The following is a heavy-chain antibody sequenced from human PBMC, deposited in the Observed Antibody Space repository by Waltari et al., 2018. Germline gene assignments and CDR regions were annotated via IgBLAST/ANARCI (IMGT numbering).Heavy chain of an antibody. CDR2: IYTSRGT. CDR1: GGSIRSGSYY. Sequence: QVQLQESGPGLVKPSQTLSLTCTVSGGSIRSGSYYWSWIRPPAGKGLEWIGRIYTSRGTNYNPSLKMRVTISLHTSKNQFALKLSAVTAADTAVYYCARQSSTSCVDYWGQGTLVTVSS. V-gene: IGHV4-61*02. D-gene: IGHD2-2*01. CDR3: ARQSSTSCVDY. J-gene: IGHJ4*02.